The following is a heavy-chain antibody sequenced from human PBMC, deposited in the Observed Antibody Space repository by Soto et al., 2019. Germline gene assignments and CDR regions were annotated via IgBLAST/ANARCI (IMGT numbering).Heavy chain of an antibody. D-gene: IGHD5-18*01. CDR1: GGSISSGDYY. Sequence: PLETLSLTCTVSGGSISSGDYYWSWIRQPPGKGLEWIGYIYYSGSTYYNPSLKSRVTISVDTSKNQFSLKLSSVTAADTAAYSCARANGEQLWPRAWGQGTLVTVSS. V-gene: IGHV4-30-4*01. CDR3: ARANGEQLWPRA. J-gene: IGHJ5*02. CDR2: IYYSGST.